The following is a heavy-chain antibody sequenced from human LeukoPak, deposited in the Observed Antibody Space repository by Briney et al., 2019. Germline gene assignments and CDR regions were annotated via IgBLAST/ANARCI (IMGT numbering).Heavy chain of an antibody. J-gene: IGHJ5*01. Sequence: SETLSLTGTVSGGSISSYYWSWIRQPAGKGLEWSRRIYTSGSTNDNPSLKSRATMSVDTSKTKFSPKLSSVSAADTAVYYCARDWPRIAVAGTLYWFDPWGPGTLVTVSS. CDR1: GGSISSYY. CDR2: IYTSGST. V-gene: IGHV4-4*07. CDR3: ARDWPRIAVAGTLYWFDP. D-gene: IGHD6-13*01.